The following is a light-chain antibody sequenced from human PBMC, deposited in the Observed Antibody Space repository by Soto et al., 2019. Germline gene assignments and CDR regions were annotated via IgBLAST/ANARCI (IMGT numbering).Light chain of an antibody. J-gene: IGLJ3*02. CDR2: DVS. V-gene: IGLV2-14*03. Sequence: QSVLTQPASVSGSPGQSITISCTGTSSDVGGYQYVSWYQQHPGKAPKLMIYDVSNRPSGVSNRSSGSKSGNTASLLISGLQAEEEADYYCSSYTSSSTWVIGGGTKLTVL. CDR3: SSYTSSSTWV. CDR1: SSDVGGYQY.